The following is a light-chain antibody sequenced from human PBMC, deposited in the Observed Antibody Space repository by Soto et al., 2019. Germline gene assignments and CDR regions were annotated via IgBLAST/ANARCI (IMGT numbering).Light chain of an antibody. J-gene: IGKJ1*01. CDR3: HQPDTIPET. Sequence: DIQMTQSPSSLSASVGDRVTITCRASQSIANFLNWYQQKPGKAPKLLIYAASSLQSGVPSRFSGSGSGTDFTLTISSLQPEDFATYYCHQPDTIPETFGQGTKVEIK. CDR1: QSIANF. V-gene: IGKV1-39*01. CDR2: AAS.